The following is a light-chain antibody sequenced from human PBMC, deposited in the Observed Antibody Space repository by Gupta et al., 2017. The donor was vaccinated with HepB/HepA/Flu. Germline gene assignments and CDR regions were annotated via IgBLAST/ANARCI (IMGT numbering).Light chain of an antibody. V-gene: IGKV3-20*01. CDR1: QSVSSSN. CDR3: QQYGSSPLYT. J-gene: IGKJ2*01. Sequence: EIVLTQSPDTLSLSPGERATLSCRASQSVSSSNLAWYQQTPGQAPRLLIYGASSRATGIPDRFSGSGYGTDFTLTISRREPEDFAVYSCQQYGSSPLYTFGQGTKLEIK. CDR2: GAS.